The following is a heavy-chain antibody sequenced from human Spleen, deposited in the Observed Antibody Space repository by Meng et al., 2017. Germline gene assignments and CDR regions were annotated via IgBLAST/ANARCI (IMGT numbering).Heavy chain of an antibody. J-gene: IGHJ4*02. CDR2: INHSGST. V-gene: IGHV4-34*01. D-gene: IGHD4-11*01. CDR1: GGSFSDYY. CDR3: ARGPTTMAHDFDY. Sequence: QVQLKTWGAGLLTPSETLSLTCVVSGGSFSDYYWSWIRQPPGKGLEWIGEINHSGSTNYNPSLESRATISVDTSQNNLSLKLSSVTAADSAVYYCARGPTTMAHDFDYWGQGTLVTVSS.